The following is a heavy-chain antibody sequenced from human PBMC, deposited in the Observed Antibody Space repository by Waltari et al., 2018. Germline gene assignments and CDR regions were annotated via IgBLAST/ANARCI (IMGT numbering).Heavy chain of an antibody. CDR2: ITTSGSYI. J-gene: IGHJ6*02. CDR1: GFTLSSYS. Sequence: EVQLVESGGGLAKPGGSLRLSCAGSGFTLSSYSMNWVRQVPGKGLEWFASITTSGSYIYYADSRKGRFTVSRDNAKNSVYLQMNSLRAEDTAVYYCARPVKSGWSINQYNYGMKVWGPGTTVSVSS. D-gene: IGHD6-19*01. V-gene: IGHV3-21*01. CDR3: ARPVKSGWSINQYNYGMKV.